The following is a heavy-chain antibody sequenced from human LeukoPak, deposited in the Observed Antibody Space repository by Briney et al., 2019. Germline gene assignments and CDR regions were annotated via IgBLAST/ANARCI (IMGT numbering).Heavy chain of an antibody. CDR1: GGTFSSYA. J-gene: IGHJ3*02. D-gene: IGHD5-24*01. V-gene: IGHV1-69*04. Sequence: SVKVSCKASGGTFSSYAISWVRQAPGQGLEWMGRIIPILGIANYAQKFQGRVTITADKSTSTAYMELSSLRSEDTAVYYCARVVNGGRDGYNFAFDIWGQGTMVTVSS. CDR3: ARVVNGGRDGYNFAFDI. CDR2: IIPILGIA.